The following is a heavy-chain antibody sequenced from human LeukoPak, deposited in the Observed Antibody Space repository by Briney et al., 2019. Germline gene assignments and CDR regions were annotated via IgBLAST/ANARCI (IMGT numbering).Heavy chain of an antibody. V-gene: IGHV4-59*01. CDR1: GGSIGTYY. CDR3: ARARVFAAAPGAYYFDY. D-gene: IGHD6-13*01. CDR2: IYYSGIT. J-gene: IGHJ4*02. Sequence: SETLSLTCTVSGGSIGTYYWSWIRQLPGKGLEWIGYIYYSGITKYNPSLKSRVTISVDSSKNQFSLKLSPVTAADTAVYYCARARVFAAAPGAYYFDYWGQGTLVTVSS.